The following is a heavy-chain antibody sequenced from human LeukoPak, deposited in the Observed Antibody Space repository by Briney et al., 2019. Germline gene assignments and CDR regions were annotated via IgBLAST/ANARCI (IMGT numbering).Heavy chain of an antibody. D-gene: IGHD1-20*01. Sequence: GASVKVSCKASGGTFSSYAISWVRQAPGQGLEWMGGIIPIFGTANYAQKFQGRVTITTDGSTSTAYMELSSLRSEDTAVYYCARVKSPYNWNDVGFDYWGQGTLVTVSS. V-gene: IGHV1-69*05. CDR2: IIPIFGTA. CDR3: ARVKSPYNWNDVGFDY. J-gene: IGHJ4*02. CDR1: GGTFSSYA.